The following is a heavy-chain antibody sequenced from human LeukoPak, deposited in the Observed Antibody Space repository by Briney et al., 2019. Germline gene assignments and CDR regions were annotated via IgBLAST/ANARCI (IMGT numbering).Heavy chain of an antibody. D-gene: IGHD2-2*01. CDR3: ATGLPAAMRWFDP. V-gene: IGHV1-2*02. CDR1: GYTFTGYY. Sequence: GASVKVSCKASGYTFTGYYMHWVRQAPGQGLEWMGWINPNSGGTNYAQKFQGRVTMTRDTSISTAYMELSRLRSDDTAVYYCATGLPAAMRWFDPWGQGTLVTVSS. J-gene: IGHJ5*02. CDR2: INPNSGGT.